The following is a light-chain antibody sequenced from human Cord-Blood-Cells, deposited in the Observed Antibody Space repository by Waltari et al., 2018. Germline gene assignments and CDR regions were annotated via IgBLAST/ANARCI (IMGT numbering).Light chain of an antibody. CDR3: QKFVNLRAH. J-gene: IGKJ2*01. Sequence: EIVLTQSPGTLSLSPGERATLSCRASQSVSKYLAWYQQRPGQAPRLLIYDASIRATVTPNRLSGVGSGPDFSFTFGKLELENFEVYYVQKFVNLRAHLGKGTKLEIK. CDR1: QSVSKY. CDR2: DAS. V-gene: IGKV3-20*01.